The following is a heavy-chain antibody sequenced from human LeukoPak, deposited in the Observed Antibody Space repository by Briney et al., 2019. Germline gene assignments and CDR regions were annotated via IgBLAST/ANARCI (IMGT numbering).Heavy chain of an antibody. V-gene: IGHV3-21*01. CDR1: GFTFSSYS. J-gene: IGHJ4*02. CDR2: ISSSRSYI. Sequence: GGSLRLSCAASGFTFSSYSMNWVRQAPGKGVEWVSSISSSRSYIYYADSVKGRFNISRDNAKSSLYLQMNSLRAEDTAVYYCARGWFGELSFFDYWGQGTLVTVSS. D-gene: IGHD3-10*01. CDR3: ARGWFGELSFFDY.